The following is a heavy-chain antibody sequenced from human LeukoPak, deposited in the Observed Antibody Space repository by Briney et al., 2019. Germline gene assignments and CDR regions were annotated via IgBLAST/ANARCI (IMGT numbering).Heavy chain of an antibody. Sequence: PSETLSLTCTVSGGSISSGSYYWGWIRQPPGKRLEWIGSIYYSGSTYYNPSLKSRVTISVDTSKSQFFLKLSSVTAADTAVYYCARWDSSSAFDYWGQGTLVTVSS. CDR2: IYYSGST. J-gene: IGHJ4*02. CDR1: GGSISSGSYY. V-gene: IGHV4-39*01. D-gene: IGHD3-22*01. CDR3: ARWDSSSAFDY.